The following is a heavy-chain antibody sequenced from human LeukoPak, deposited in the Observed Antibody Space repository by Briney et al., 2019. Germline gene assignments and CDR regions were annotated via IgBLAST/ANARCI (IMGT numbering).Heavy chain of an antibody. CDR3: ARGRYCSADICSGGDAFDI. D-gene: IGHD2-15*01. Sequence: TSETLSLTCTVSGGSINNYYWSWIRQPAGKGLEWIGRIYTRGSTNYSPSLKSRVTMSVDTSKNQFSLKLSSVTAADTAVYYCARGRYCSADICSGGDAFDIWGQGTMVSVSS. CDR1: GGSINNYY. J-gene: IGHJ3*02. V-gene: IGHV4-4*07. CDR2: IYTRGST.